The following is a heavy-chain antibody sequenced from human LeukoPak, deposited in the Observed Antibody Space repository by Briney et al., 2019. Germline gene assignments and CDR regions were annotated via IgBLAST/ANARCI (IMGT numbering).Heavy chain of an antibody. J-gene: IGHJ5*02. V-gene: IGHV4-39*07. Sequence: SETLSLTCTVSGGSISSSSYYWGWIRQPPGKGLEGIGSIYYSGSTYYNPSLKSRVTISVDTSKNQFSLKLSSVTAADTAVYYCARGQTGWWLRYLAVAGTVVWFDPWGQGTLVTVSS. CDR2: IYYSGST. CDR1: GGSISSSSYY. CDR3: ARGQTGWWLRYLAVAGTVVWFDP. D-gene: IGHD6-19*01.